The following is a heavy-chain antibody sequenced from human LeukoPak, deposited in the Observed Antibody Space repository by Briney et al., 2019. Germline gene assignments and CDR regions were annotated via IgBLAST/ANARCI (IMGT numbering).Heavy chain of an antibody. CDR2: INPSGGST. CDR3: ARGVVVAYSGEYYFDY. V-gene: IGHV1-46*01. Sequence: ASVKVSCKASGYTFTSYYMHWVRQAPGQGLEWMGIINPSGGSTRYAQKFQGRVTMTRDTSTSTVYMEMSSLRSEDKAVYYCARGVVVAYSGEYYFDYWGQGTLVTVPS. CDR1: GYTFTSYY. D-gene: IGHD2-15*01. J-gene: IGHJ4*02.